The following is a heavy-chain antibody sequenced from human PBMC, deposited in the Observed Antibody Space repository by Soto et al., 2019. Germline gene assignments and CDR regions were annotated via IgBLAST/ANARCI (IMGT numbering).Heavy chain of an antibody. V-gene: IGHV4-34*01. CDR2: INHSGST. J-gene: IGHJ4*02. CDR3: ARGHQLSDFSSGYYSRPSTRGCFDY. CDR1: GGSFSGYY. Sequence: QVQLQQWGAGLLKPSETLSLTCAVYGGSFSGYYWSWIRQPPGKGLEWIGEINHSGSTNYNPSLKSRVTISVATYKNLFSLKLSPDTAADTAVYYCARGHQLSDFSSGYYSRPSTRGCFDYWGQGTLVTVSS. D-gene: IGHD3-3*01.